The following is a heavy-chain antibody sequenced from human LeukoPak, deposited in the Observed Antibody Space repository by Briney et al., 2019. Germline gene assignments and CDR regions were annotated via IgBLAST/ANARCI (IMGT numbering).Heavy chain of an antibody. CDR2: IHYRGRT. CDR1: GGSISRHF. J-gene: IGHJ3*02. Sequence: SETLSLTCSVSGGSISRHFWSWIRQPPGKGLDWIAFIHYRGRTKYNPSLQSRVTISIDTSENNFSLKLTSVTAADTAVYYCARLLDNDSSGDPDTFDMWGQGTVV. V-gene: IGHV4-59*11. CDR3: ARLLDNDSSGDPDTFDM. D-gene: IGHD3-22*01.